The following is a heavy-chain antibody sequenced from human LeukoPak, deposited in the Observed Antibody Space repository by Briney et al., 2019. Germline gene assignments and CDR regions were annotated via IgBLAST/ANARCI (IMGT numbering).Heavy chain of an antibody. D-gene: IGHD2-8*01. CDR3: ARGYCTNGVCYRYWYFDL. J-gene: IGHJ2*01. CDR2: IYYSGST. CDR1: GGSISSGGYY. Sequence: PSETLSLTCTVSGGSISSGGYYWSWIRQHPGKGLEWIGYIYYSGSTYYSPSLKSRVTISVDTSKNQFSLKLSSVTAADTAVYYCARGYCTNGVCYRYWYFDLWGRGTLVTVSS. V-gene: IGHV4-31*03.